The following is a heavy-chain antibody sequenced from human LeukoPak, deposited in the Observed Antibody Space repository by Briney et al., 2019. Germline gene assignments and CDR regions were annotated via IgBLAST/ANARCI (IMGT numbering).Heavy chain of an antibody. D-gene: IGHD6-6*01. J-gene: IGHJ4*02. CDR2: ISDTGGNT. CDR1: GFTFSNYA. CDR3: AKRVPYSSSAVYFDY. V-gene: IGHV3-23*01. Sequence: GGSLRLSCAASGFTFSNYAMSWVRQAPGKGLEWVSSISDTGGNTYYADSVKGRFTISRGNSKNTLYLQMNSLRVEDTAIYYCAKRVPYSSSAVYFDYWGQGTLVTVSS.